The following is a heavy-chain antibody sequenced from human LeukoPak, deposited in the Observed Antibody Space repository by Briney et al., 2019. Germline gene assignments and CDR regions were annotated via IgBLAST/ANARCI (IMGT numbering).Heavy chain of an antibody. CDR2: VSHDGNYR. D-gene: IGHD3/OR15-3a*01. CDR1: GFTFNRYA. Sequence: PGGSLRLSCAASGFTFNRYAIHWFRQPPGKGLEWVAVVSHDGNYRNQADSVKGRFTISRDNSLNTVYLQMNNLRTEDTAVYYCVRDRDYYDLSSSKFGSWGQGTLVTVSS. V-gene: IGHV3-30*04. CDR3: VRDRDYYDLSSSKFGS. J-gene: IGHJ4*02.